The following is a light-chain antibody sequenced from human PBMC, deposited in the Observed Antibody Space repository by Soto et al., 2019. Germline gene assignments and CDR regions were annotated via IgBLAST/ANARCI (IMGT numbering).Light chain of an antibody. V-gene: IGLV2-14*01. CDR2: EVS. CDR3: SCSTGRSTPYV. Sequence: QSALTQPASVSGSPGQSITISCTGTSSDVGGYNYVSWYQQHPGKAPKLMIYEVSNRPSGISTRFSGSKSGNTASLTISGLQADDEADYYCSCSTGRSTPYVFGTGTKLTVL. J-gene: IGLJ1*01. CDR1: SSDVGGYNY.